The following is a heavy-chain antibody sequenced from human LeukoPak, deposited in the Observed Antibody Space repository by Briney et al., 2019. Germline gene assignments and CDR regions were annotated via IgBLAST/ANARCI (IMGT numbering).Heavy chain of an antibody. CDR3: AKDHSYHYDSSGYHHYPHDAFDI. V-gene: IGHV3-23*01. CDR1: GFTFSSYA. J-gene: IGHJ3*02. CDR2: ISGSGGST. D-gene: IGHD3-22*01. Sequence: SGGSLRLSCAASGFTFSSYAMSWVRQAPGKGLEWVSGISGSGGSTYYADSVKGRFTISRDNSKNTLYLQMNSLRAEDTAVYYCAKDHSYHYDSSGYHHYPHDAFDIWGQGTMVTVSS.